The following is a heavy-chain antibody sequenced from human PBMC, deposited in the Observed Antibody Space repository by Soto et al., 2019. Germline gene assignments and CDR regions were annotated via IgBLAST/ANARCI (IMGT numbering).Heavy chain of an antibody. CDR3: ARRWNGMDV. D-gene: IGHD2-15*01. J-gene: IGHJ6*02. Sequence: SETLSLTCTFSGCSISSGDYYWSWIRQPPGKGLEWIGSIYYSGSTYYNPSLKSRVTISVDTSKNQFSLKLSSVTAADTAVYYCARRWNGMDVWGQGTTVTVSS. CDR1: GCSISSGDYY. CDR2: IYYSGST. V-gene: IGHV4-39*01.